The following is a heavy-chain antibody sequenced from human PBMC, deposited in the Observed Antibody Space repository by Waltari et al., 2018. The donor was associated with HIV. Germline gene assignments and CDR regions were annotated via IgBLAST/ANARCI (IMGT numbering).Heavy chain of an antibody. CDR2: ISYDGRNK. D-gene: IGHD4-17*01. J-gene: IGHJ3*01. V-gene: IGHV3-33*05. CDR1: GFLFRGYA. Sequence: QVQLVESGGGVVQPGRYLSLSCAASGFLFRGYAIHWVRQDPGRVLEWVALISYDGRNKYYADSVEGRLTISRDNSKNTLYLQMNSLRAEDTAVYYCARDSDYNDFVGAFDFWGQGTMVTVS. CDR3: ARDSDYNDFVGAFDF.